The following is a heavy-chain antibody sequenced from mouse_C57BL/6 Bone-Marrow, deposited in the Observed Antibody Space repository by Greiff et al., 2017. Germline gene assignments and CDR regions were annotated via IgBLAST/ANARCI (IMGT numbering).Heavy chain of an antibody. V-gene: IGHV14-1*01. CDR1: GFNIKDYY. D-gene: IGHD2-4*01. CDR2: IDPEDGDT. J-gene: IGHJ1*03. Sequence: VHVKQSGAELVRPGASVKLSCTASGFNIKDYYMHWVKQRPEQGLEWIGRIDPEDGDTEYAPKFQGKATMTADPSSNTAYLQLSSLTSEDTAVYYCTRDDYDFHWYFDVWGTGTTVTVSS. CDR3: TRDDYDFHWYFDV.